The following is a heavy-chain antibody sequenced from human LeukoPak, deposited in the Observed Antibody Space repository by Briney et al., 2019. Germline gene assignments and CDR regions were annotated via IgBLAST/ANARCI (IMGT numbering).Heavy chain of an antibody. Sequence: GGSLRLSCAASGFTFSSYAMSWVRQAPGKGLEWVSAISGSGGSTNYADSVKGRFTISRDNSKNTLYLQMNSLRAEDTAVYYCAKADPSYGSGSYYFGYPSVDYWGQGTLVTVSS. J-gene: IGHJ4*02. V-gene: IGHV3-23*01. CDR1: GFTFSSYA. D-gene: IGHD3-10*01. CDR3: AKADPSYGSGSYYFGYPSVDY. CDR2: ISGSGGST.